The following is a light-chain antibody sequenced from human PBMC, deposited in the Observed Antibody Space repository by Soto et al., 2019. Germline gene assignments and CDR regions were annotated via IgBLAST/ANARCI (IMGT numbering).Light chain of an antibody. CDR1: QSLLFSSNNKNY. J-gene: IGKJ4*01. Sequence: IVMTQSPDCLAVSLGERCTINRNSSQSLLFSSNNKNYLAWYQRKPGQPPKVLVYWASTRESGVPDRFSGSGSGTDFTLTISSLQAEDVAVYYCQKYYSIPLNFGGGTKVDIK. CDR2: WAS. V-gene: IGKV4-1*01. CDR3: QKYYSIPLN.